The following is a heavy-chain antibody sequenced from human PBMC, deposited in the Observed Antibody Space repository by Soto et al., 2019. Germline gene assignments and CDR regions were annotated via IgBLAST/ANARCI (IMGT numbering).Heavy chain of an antibody. D-gene: IGHD2-15*01. V-gene: IGHV2-5*02. J-gene: IGHJ6*02. CDR2: IYWDDDK. CDR3: PSLPCSRGSCYWFSFSCMDV. Sequence: QITLKESGPTLVKPTQTLTLTCTFSGFSLSTSGVGVAWIRQPPGKALEWLALIYWDDDKRYRPSLESRLTITKDTSKNQVGLTMPNMGSVDTAPYSSPSLPCSRGSCYWFSFSCMDVWGYGTTVTVSS. CDR1: GFSLSTSGVG.